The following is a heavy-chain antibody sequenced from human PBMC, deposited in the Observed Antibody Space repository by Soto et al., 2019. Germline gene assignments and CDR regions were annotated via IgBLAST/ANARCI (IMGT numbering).Heavy chain of an antibody. Sequence: SETLRLTWTVSGGSMNKFYCSGGRQPPGRELEWIGNSFYSGGSNYNPSLKSRVTISVDTSKNQFSMKLNSLTAADTAVYYCARGQGAAHSYYGLDVWGHGTTVTVS. CDR2: SFYSGGS. J-gene: IGHJ6*02. CDR1: GGSMNKFY. V-gene: IGHV4-59*01. CDR3: ARGQGAAHSYYGLDV. D-gene: IGHD6-6*01.